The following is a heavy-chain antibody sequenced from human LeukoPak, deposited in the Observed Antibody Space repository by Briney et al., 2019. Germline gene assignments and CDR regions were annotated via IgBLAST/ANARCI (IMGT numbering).Heavy chain of an antibody. CDR1: GGSFSGYY. J-gene: IGHJ3*02. Sequence: SETLSLTCAVYGGSFSGYYWSWIRQPPGKGLEWIGEINHSGSTNYNPSLKSRVTISVGTSKNQFSLKLSSVTAADTAVYYCARQELGPYDAFDIWGQGTMVTVSS. V-gene: IGHV4-34*01. CDR2: INHSGST. CDR3: ARQELGPYDAFDI. D-gene: IGHD6-13*01.